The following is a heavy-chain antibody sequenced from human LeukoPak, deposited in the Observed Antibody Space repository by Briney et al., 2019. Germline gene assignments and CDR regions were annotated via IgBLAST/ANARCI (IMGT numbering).Heavy chain of an antibody. CDR1: GLTLSTYA. D-gene: IGHD3-10*01. CDR3: MTRDTSGY. Sequence: GGSLRLSCSGSGLTLSTYAMHWVRQAPGKGLEYVSAIATDGGGTYYADSVKGRFTISRDNSKNTLYLQMRSLRAEDTAVYYCMTRDTSGYWGQGALVTVSS. CDR2: IATDGGGT. V-gene: IGHV3-64D*09. J-gene: IGHJ4*02.